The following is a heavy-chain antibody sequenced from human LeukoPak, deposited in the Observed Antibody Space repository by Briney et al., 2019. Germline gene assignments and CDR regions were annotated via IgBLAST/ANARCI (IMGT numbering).Heavy chain of an antibody. CDR2: INHSGST. V-gene: IGHV4-34*01. Sequence: SETLSLTFAVYGGSFSGYYWSWIRQPPGKGLEWIGEINHSGSTNYNPSLKSRVTISVDTSKNQFSLKVSSVTAADTAVYYCARGSGYDSPTNWFDPWGQGTLVTVSS. CDR3: ARGSGYDSPTNWFDP. D-gene: IGHD5-12*01. J-gene: IGHJ5*02. CDR1: GGSFSGYY.